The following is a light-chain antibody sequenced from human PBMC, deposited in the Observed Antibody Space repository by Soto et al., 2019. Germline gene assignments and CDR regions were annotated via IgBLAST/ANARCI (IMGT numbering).Light chain of an antibody. V-gene: IGKV3-20*01. CDR1: QSVSSSQ. CDR3: QHYGGAPLT. Sequence: EIVLTQSPGTLSLSPVEGATPSCRAGQSVSSSQLAWFQQKPGQAPRLLVYGASSRATGIPDRFSGSVSGTDFTLAISRLEPEDFAVYYCQHYGGAPLTFGQGTRPEIK. CDR2: GAS. J-gene: IGKJ5*01.